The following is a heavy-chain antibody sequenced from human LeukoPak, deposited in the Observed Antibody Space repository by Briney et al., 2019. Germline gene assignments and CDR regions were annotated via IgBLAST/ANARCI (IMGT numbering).Heavy chain of an antibody. D-gene: IGHD5-12*01. J-gene: IGHJ6*02. CDR1: GFTFSSYS. V-gene: IGHV3-48*01. CDR2: ISSSSSTI. CDR3: ARDHGGYSNYGMDV. Sequence: GGSLRLSCAASGFTFSSYSMNWVRQAPGKGLEWVSYISSSSSTIYYADSVKGRFTISRDNSKNTLYLQMNSLRAEDTAVYYCARDHGGYSNYGMDVWGQGTTVTVSS.